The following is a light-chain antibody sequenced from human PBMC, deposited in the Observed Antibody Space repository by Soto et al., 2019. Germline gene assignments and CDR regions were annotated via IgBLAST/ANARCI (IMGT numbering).Light chain of an antibody. V-gene: IGLV2-14*01. CDR3: SSYINSSTLV. CDR2: EDS. CDR1: SNDVGGYNF. J-gene: IGLJ3*02. Sequence: QSALTQPASVSGSPGQSITISCTGTSNDVGGYNFVSWYQHHPGKAPKLMIYEDSNRPSGVSNRFSGSKSGNTASLTISGLQAEDEADYYCSSYINSSTLVFGGGTKVTVL.